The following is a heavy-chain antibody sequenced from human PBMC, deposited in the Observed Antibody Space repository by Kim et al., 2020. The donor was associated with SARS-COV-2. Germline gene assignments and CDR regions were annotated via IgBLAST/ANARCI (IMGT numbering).Heavy chain of an antibody. J-gene: IGHJ4*02. CDR3: AGVYPTFGMVRGALSPLLPCYFDS. V-gene: IGHV1-69*13. Sequence: SVKVSCKASGGTFSSYAISWVRQAPGQGLEWMGGIIPIFGTANYAQKFQGRVTITADESTSTAYMELSSLRSEDTAVYYCAGVYPTFGMVRGALSPLLPCYFDSWGQGTLVTVSS. CDR2: IIPIFGTA. CDR1: GGTFSSYA. D-gene: IGHD3-10*01.